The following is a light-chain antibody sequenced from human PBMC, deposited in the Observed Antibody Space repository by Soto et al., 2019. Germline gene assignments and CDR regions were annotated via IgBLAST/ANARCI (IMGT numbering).Light chain of an antibody. Sequence: EIVLTQSPVTLSLSPGERATLSCRASQSVSRYLAWYQQKPDQAPRLLIYDAFNRATGIPARFSGSGSGTDFTLTISSLEPEDFVVYYCQQRSNWPITCGQGTRLEIK. CDR2: DAF. J-gene: IGKJ5*01. V-gene: IGKV3-11*01. CDR1: QSVSRY. CDR3: QQRSNWPIT.